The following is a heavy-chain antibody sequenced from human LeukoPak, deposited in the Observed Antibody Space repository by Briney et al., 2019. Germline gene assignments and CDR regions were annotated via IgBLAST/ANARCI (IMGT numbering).Heavy chain of an antibody. V-gene: IGHV1-18*01. CDR3: ARAEGDYDPLNWIDP. Sequence: ASVKVSCKASGYTFSNHGIGWVRQAPGQGLEGVGWISAHTGNTNYAQKVQGRVTMTTDTSTSTAYMELRSLTSDDTAVYYCARAEGDYDPLNWIDPWGQGTLVIVSS. CDR1: GYTFSNHG. CDR2: ISAHTGNT. J-gene: IGHJ5*02. D-gene: IGHD3-16*01.